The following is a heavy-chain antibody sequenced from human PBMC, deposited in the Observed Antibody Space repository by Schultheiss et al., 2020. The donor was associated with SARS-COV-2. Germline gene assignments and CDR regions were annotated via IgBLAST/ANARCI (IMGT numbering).Heavy chain of an antibody. CDR3: ARQNVLRYFDWLLKGGWFDP. D-gene: IGHD3-9*01. V-gene: IGHV4-59*08. Sequence: SETLSLTCTVSGVSISSYCWYWIRRPPGKGLEWIGYIYYSGSTYYNPSLKSRVTISVDTSKNQFSLKLSSVTAADTAVYYCARQNVLRYFDWLLKGGWFDPWGQGTLVTVSS. CDR2: IYYSGST. J-gene: IGHJ5*02. CDR1: GVSISSYC.